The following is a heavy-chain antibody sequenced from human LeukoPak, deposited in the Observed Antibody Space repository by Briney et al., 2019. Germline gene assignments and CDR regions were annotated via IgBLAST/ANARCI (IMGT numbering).Heavy chain of an antibody. V-gene: IGHV4-59*01. J-gene: IGHJ6*02. CDR2: IYYSGST. D-gene: IGHD2-15*01. CDR1: GGSFSGYY. Sequence: SETLSLTCAVYGGSFSGYYWSWIRQPPGKGLEWIGYIYYSGSTNYNPSLKSRVTISVDTSKNQFSLKLSSVTVADTAVYYCAREPGYCSGGSCYFDYGMDVWGQGTTVTVSS. CDR3: AREPGYCSGGSCYFDYGMDV.